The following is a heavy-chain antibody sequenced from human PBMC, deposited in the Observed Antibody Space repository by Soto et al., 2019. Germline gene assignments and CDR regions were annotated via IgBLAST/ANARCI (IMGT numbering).Heavy chain of an antibody. D-gene: IGHD3-22*01. J-gene: IGHJ4*02. Sequence: ASVKVSCKASGDTFTRYGISWVRQAPGQGLEWMGWINPSDGNRNFAQKFEDRVTMTTATSTNTVFLELRSLKSDDTAIYYCARDRLRGYDSSGFYSWGQGTMVTVSS. V-gene: IGHV1-18*01. CDR1: GDTFTRYG. CDR3: ARDRLRGYDSSGFYS. CDR2: INPSDGNR.